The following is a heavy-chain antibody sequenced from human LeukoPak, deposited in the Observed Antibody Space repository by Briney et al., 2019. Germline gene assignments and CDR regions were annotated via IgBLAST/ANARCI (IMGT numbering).Heavy chain of an antibody. Sequence: GGSLRLSCAASGFTFDDYAMHWVRQAPGKGLEWVSLISGDGGSTYYADSVKGRFTISRDNSKNSPYLQMNSLRTEDTALYYCAKDIVRVLRYFDWLLPGYYYYGMDVWGQGTTVTVSS. CDR1: GFTFDDYA. D-gene: IGHD3-9*01. J-gene: IGHJ6*02. CDR3: AKDIVRVLRYFDWLLPGYYYYGMDV. V-gene: IGHV3-43*02. CDR2: ISGDGGST.